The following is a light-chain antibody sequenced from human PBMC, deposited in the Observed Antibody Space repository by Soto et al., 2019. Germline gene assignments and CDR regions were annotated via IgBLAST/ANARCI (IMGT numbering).Light chain of an antibody. CDR2: AAS. Sequence: QVTQSPCSLSASVGDRVTITCRASQGISTFLNWYQQKPGKAPRLLIYAASRLQSGVPARFSGSGAETDFTLTIISLQPEDFATYYCQQSYSTPITFGQGTRLEIK. V-gene: IGKV1-39*01. CDR3: QQSYSTPIT. J-gene: IGKJ5*01. CDR1: QGISTF.